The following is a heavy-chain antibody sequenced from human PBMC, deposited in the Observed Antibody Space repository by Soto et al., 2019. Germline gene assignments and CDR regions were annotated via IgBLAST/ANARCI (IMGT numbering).Heavy chain of an antibody. V-gene: IGHV4-31*03. CDR2: IYYSGST. CDR3: ARGGYSSSWIYYDYGLDV. CDR1: GGSISSGGYY. D-gene: IGHD6-13*01. J-gene: IGHJ6*02. Sequence: QVQLQESGPGLVKPSQTLSLTCTVSGGSISSGGYYWSWIRQHPGKGLAWIGFIYYSGSTYYNPSLKSRVTISVDTSKNRFSLKLSSVSGADTAVYSCARGGYSSSWIYYDYGLDVWGQGNTVTVSS.